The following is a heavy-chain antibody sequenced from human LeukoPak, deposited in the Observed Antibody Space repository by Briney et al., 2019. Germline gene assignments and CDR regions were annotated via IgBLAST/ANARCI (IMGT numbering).Heavy chain of an antibody. CDR2: IYHSGST. CDR3: ARSGSRYDFWSGYYNDY. CDR1: GYSISSGYY. D-gene: IGHD3-3*01. V-gene: IGHV4-38-2*01. Sequence: ASETLSLTCAVSGYSISSGYYWGWIRQPPGKGLEWIGSIYHSGSTYYNPSLKSRVTISVDTSKNQFSLKLSSVTAADTAVYYCARSGSRYDFWSGYYNDYWGQGTLVTVSS. J-gene: IGHJ4*02.